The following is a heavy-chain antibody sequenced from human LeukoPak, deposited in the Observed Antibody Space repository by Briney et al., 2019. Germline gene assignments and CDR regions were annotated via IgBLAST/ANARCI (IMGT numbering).Heavy chain of an antibody. D-gene: IGHD3-10*01. CDR3: ARDDGSGSYVWFDP. J-gene: IGHJ5*02. CDR2: INPNSGGT. Sequence: ASVKVSCKASGYTFTGYYMHWVRQAPGQGLEWMGWINPNSGGTNYAQKFQGWVTMTRDTSISTAYMELSRLRSDDPAVYYCARDDGSGSYVWFDPWGQGTLVTVSS. CDR1: GYTFTGYY. V-gene: IGHV1-2*04.